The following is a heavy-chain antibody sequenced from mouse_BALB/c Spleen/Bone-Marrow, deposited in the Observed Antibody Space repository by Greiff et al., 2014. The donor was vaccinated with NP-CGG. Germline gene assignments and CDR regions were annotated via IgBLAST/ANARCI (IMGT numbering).Heavy chain of an antibody. CDR1: GYTFPSYT. J-gene: IGHJ4*01. CDR2: INPSSGYA. CDR3: ARGGLRLPYAMDY. V-gene: IGHV1-4*01. Sequence: VQLQQSGAEQARPGASVKMSCTASGYTFPSYTIHWVKQRPGQGLEWIGYINPSSGYANYNQNFKDKATLTADKSSSTAYMQLSSLTSEDSAVFYCARGGLRLPYAMDYWGQGTSVTVSS. D-gene: IGHD1-2*01.